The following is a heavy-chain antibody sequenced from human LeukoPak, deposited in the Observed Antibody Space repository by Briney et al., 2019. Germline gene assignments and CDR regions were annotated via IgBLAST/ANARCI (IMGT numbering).Heavy chain of an antibody. V-gene: IGHV3-21*01. CDR1: GFTFSSYS. D-gene: IGHD3-3*01. CDR3: ARDRYDFWSGYPYYDY. Sequence: GGSLRLSCAASGFTFSSYSMNWVRQAPGKGLEWVSSISSSSSYIYYAVSVKGRFTISRDNAKNSLYLQMNSLRAEDTAVYYCARDRYDFWSGYPYYDYWGQGTLVTVSS. CDR2: ISSSSSYI. J-gene: IGHJ4*02.